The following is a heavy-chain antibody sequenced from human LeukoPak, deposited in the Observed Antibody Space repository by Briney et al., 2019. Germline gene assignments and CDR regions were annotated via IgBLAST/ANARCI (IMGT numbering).Heavy chain of an antibody. D-gene: IGHD5-24*01. V-gene: IGHV1-69*13. Sequence: SVKVSFKASGGTFSSYAISWVRQAPGQGLEWMGGIIPIFGTANYAQKFQGRVTITADESTSTAYMELSSLRSEDTAVYYCAVDVEMATTKTDDAFDIWGQGTMVTVSS. CDR1: GGTFSSYA. CDR2: IIPIFGTA. J-gene: IGHJ3*02. CDR3: AVDVEMATTKTDDAFDI.